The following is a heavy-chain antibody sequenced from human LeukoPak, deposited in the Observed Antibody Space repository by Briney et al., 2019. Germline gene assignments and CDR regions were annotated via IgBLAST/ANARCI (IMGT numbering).Heavy chain of an antibody. J-gene: IGHJ4*02. Sequence: SETLSLTCTVSGDSISSYYWSWIRQPPGKGLEWIGYIYHSGSINYNPPLKSRVTISADTSKDQFSLKLASVTAADTAVYYCATGYSSTWYYFDYWGQGTLVTVSS. V-gene: IGHV4-59*01. CDR1: GDSISSYY. D-gene: IGHD6-13*01. CDR3: ATGYSSTWYYFDY. CDR2: IYHSGSI.